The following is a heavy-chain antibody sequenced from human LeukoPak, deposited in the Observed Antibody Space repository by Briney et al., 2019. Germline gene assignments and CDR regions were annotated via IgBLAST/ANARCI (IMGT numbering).Heavy chain of an antibody. J-gene: IGHJ4*02. D-gene: IGHD3-22*01. Sequence: GGSLRLSYAASGFTFSSYSMNWVRQAPGKGLEWVSYISSSSSTIYYADSVKGRFTISRDNAKNSLYLQMNSLRAEDTAVYYCASLVSSGSLGYWGQGTLVTVSS. CDR3: ASLVSSGSLGY. CDR1: GFTFSSYS. V-gene: IGHV3-48*01. CDR2: ISSSSSTI.